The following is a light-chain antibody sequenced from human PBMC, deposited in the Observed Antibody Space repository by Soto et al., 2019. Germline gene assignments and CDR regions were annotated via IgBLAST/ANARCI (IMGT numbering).Light chain of an antibody. V-gene: IGKV3-15*01. CDR2: GAS. CDR1: QTVTSD. CDR3: QQYSKWPLT. Sequence: EIVLTKSPGALSLSPGERATLSCRASQTVTSDYLAWYQQKPGQAPRLLIYGASTRAAETPARFSGSGSETEFTLTISSLQSEDFAVYYCQQYSKWPLTFGGGTKVDIK. J-gene: IGKJ4*01.